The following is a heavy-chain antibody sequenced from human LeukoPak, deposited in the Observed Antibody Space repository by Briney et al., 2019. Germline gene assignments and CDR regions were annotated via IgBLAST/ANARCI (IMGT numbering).Heavy chain of an antibody. Sequence: GASVKVSCKASGYTFTNYGISWVRQAPGQGLEWMGWISGYNGHTNYAQKLQGRVTMTTDTSTSTAYMELRSLRSDDTAVYYCARDNSVRDEAWWFNPWGQGTLVTVSS. J-gene: IGHJ5*02. CDR2: ISGYNGHT. CDR1: GYTFTNYG. CDR3: ARDNSVRDEAWWFNP. V-gene: IGHV1-18*01. D-gene: IGHD5-24*01.